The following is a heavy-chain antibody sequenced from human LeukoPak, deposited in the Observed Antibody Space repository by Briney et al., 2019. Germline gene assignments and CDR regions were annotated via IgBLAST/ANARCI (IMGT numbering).Heavy chain of an antibody. CDR1: GGTFSSYA. CDR3: ARAPRIAVAGSHNDY. V-gene: IGHV1-69*04. Sequence: SVKVSCKASGGTFSSYAISWVRQAPGQGLEWMGRIIPILGIANYAQKFQGRVTITADKSTSTAYMELSSLRSEDTAVYYCARAPRIAVAGSHNDYWGQGTLVTVSS. D-gene: IGHD6-19*01. J-gene: IGHJ4*02. CDR2: IIPILGIA.